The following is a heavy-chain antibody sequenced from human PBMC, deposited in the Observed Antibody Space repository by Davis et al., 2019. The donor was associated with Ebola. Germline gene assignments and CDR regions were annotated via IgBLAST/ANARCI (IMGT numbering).Heavy chain of an antibody. CDR3: ARTSIVGTTTTASDI. V-gene: IGHV1-46*01. J-gene: IGHJ3*02. CDR2: IHPSGGST. Sequence: ASVQVPCKASAYTFTSYHMHWVRQAPRQGLEWVGIIHPSGGSTSYAQKFQGRVTMTRDTSTGTAYMELRSLRSDDTAVYFCARTSIVGTTTTASDIWGQGTMVTVSS. CDR1: AYTFTSYH. D-gene: IGHD1-26*01.